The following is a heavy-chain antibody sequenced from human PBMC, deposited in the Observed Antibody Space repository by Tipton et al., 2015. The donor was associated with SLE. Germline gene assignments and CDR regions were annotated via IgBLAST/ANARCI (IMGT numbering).Heavy chain of an antibody. D-gene: IGHD6-19*01. J-gene: IGHJ3*02. CDR3: ARVGGGWSRGAFDI. CDR1: GFTLSSYW. CDR2: IKQDGSEK. V-gene: IGHV3-7*01. Sequence: SLRLSCAASGFTLSSYWMSWVRQAPGKGLEGVANIKQDGSEKYFVDSVKGRVTISRDNAKNSLYLQMNSLRAEDTAVYYCARVGGGWSRGAFDIWGQGTMVTVSS.